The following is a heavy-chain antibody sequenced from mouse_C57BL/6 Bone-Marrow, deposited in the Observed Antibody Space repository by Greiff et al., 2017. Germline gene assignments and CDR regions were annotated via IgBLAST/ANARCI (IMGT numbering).Heavy chain of an antibody. V-gene: IGHV3-6*01. J-gene: IGHJ1*03. CDR1: GYSITSGYY. CDR3: ARAAGTGSSSDWYFDV. Sequence: EVQLQESGPGLVKPSQSLSLTCSVTGYSITSGYYWNLIRQFPGNKLEWMGYISYDGSNNYNPSLKNRTSLTVDPPTHQFFLKWNSVTTEETATYYCARAAGTGSSSDWYFDVWGTGTTVTVSS. CDR2: ISYDGSN. D-gene: IGHD1-1*01.